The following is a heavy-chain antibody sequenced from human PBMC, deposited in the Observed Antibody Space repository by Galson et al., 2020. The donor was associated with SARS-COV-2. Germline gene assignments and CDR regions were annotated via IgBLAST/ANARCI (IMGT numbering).Heavy chain of an antibody. D-gene: IGHD1-26*01. CDR2: TSIYSGET. CDR1: YSAFDSYG. J-gene: IGHJ4*02. Sequence: ASVKVSCRASYSAFDSYGINWVRQAPGQGLEWMGWTSIYSGETVYAQRFQGRFTMTTDTSTNTVYMDLRDLTSDDTAIYFCARSMTGFAVGALDHWGQGTLVTVSS. V-gene: IGHV1-18*01. CDR3: ARSMTGFAVGALDH.